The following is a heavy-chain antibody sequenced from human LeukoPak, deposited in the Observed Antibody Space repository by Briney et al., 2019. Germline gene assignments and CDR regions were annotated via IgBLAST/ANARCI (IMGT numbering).Heavy chain of an antibody. CDR3: ARGRGFLSSPIDY. CDR2: INHSGST. Sequence: ASETLSLTCAVYGVSFNGYYWSWIRQPPGKGLEWIGEINHSGSTNYNPSLESRVTISVDTSKNQFSLKLSSVTAADTAVYYCARGRGFLSSPIDYWGQGTLVTVSS. D-gene: IGHD3-10*01. V-gene: IGHV4-34*01. CDR1: GVSFNGYY. J-gene: IGHJ4*02.